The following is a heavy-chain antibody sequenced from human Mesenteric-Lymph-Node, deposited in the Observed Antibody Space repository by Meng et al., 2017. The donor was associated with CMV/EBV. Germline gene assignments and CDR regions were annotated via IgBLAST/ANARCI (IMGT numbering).Heavy chain of an antibody. Sequence: LRLSCAASGFTFSSYWMHWVRQAPGKELVWVSRINSDASTTTYADSVKGRFTISRDNAKNTLYLQMNGLRAEDTAVYYCARTDRFDPWGQGTLVTVSS. V-gene: IGHV3-74*01. CDR3: ARTDRFDP. CDR1: GFTFSSYW. J-gene: IGHJ5*02. CDR2: INSDASTT.